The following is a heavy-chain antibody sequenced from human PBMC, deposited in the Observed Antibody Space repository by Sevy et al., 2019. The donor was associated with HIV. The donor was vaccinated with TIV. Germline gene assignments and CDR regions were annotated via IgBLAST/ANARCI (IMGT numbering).Heavy chain of an antibody. CDR2: IYHSGST. J-gene: IGHJ4*02. CDR3: ARGEMATIHDY. Sequence: SETLSLTCTVSGYSISSGYYWGWIRQPPGKGLEWIGSIYHSGSTYYNPSLKSRVTISVDTSKNQFLLKLSAVTAADKAGYYCARGEMATIHDYWGQGTLVTVTS. V-gene: IGHV4-38-2*02. CDR1: GYSISSGYY. D-gene: IGHD5-12*01.